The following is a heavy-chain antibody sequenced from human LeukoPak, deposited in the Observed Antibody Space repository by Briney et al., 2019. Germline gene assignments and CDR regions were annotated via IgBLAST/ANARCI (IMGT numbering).Heavy chain of an antibody. CDR3: AKTEVFGAYHDILSAPFDY. V-gene: IGHV3-23*01. Sequence: GGSLRLSCAASGFTFSSYAMSWVRQAPGKGLEWVSAISGSGGSTYYADSVKGRFTISRDNSKNTLYLQMNSLRAEDTAVYLCAKTEVFGAYHDILSAPFDYWGERTLVPLSS. D-gene: IGHD3-9*01. J-gene: IGHJ4*02. CDR1: GFTFSSYA. CDR2: ISGSGGST.